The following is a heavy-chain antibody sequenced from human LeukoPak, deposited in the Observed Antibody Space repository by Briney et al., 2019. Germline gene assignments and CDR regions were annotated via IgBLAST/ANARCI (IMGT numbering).Heavy chain of an antibody. CDR3: ARGLNDSWTGENY. CDR1: GGSFSGHY. Sequence: SETLSLTCAVSGGSFSGHYWNWIRQPPGKGLEWIGEINHGGSTNYNPSLKSRVTISLDTSKSQFSLKVRYVTAADTAVYYCARGLNDSWTGENYWGQGTLVTVSS. D-gene: IGHD3-3*01. V-gene: IGHV4-34*01. CDR2: INHGGST. J-gene: IGHJ4*02.